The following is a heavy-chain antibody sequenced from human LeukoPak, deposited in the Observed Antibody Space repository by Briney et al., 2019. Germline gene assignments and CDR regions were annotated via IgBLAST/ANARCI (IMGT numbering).Heavy chain of an antibody. V-gene: IGHV1-2*02. Sequence: ASVKVSCKASGYTFTGYYMHWVRQAPGQGLEWMGWINPNSGGTNYAQKFQGRVTMTRDTSISTAYVELSRLRSDDTAVYYCARDDYSNYGGSRYWGQGTLVTVSS. J-gene: IGHJ4*02. CDR1: GYTFTGYY. CDR3: ARDDYSNYGGSRY. D-gene: IGHD4-11*01. CDR2: INPNSGGT.